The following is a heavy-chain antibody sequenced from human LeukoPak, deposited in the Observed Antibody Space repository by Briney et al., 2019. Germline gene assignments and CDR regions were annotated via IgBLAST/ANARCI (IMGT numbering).Heavy chain of an antibody. Sequence: SGTLSLTCAVSGDSISSSHWWSWVRQPPGKGLEWIGEIYHRGTTNYNLSLKSRVTISVDRSKNQFSLRLTSVTAADTAVYYCARDYGSGDYYFAYWGQGALVTVSP. J-gene: IGHJ4*02. D-gene: IGHD3-10*01. CDR3: ARDYGSGDYYFAY. V-gene: IGHV4-4*02. CDR2: IYHRGTT. CDR1: GDSISSSHW.